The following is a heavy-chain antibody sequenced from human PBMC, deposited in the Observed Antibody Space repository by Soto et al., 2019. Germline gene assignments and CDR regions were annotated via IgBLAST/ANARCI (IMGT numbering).Heavy chain of an antibody. D-gene: IGHD3-22*01. V-gene: IGHV2-5*02. CDR3: AHLTYYFDSSAYYWYFDL. J-gene: IGHJ2*01. CDR2: IYWDDDK. CDR1: GFSLSTSGVG. Sequence: QITLKESGPTLVKPTQTLTLTCTFAGFSLSTSGVGVVWIRQPPGKALEWLALIYWDDDKRYSPSLKSRLTITKDTSKNPVVLTMTNMDPVDTATYYCAHLTYYFDSSAYYWYFDLWGRGTLVPVSS.